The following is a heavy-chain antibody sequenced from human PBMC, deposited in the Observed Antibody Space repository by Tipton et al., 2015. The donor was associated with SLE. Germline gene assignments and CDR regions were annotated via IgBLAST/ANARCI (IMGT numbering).Heavy chain of an antibody. CDR3: ARDRGSLGAFDI. Sequence: TLSLTCAVYGGSLSGYYWSWIRQPPGKGLEWIGEISHGGSTNYNPSLKSRVTISVDTSKNQFSLKLSSVTAADTAVYYCARDRGSLGAFDIWGQGTMVTVSP. CDR2: ISHGGST. D-gene: IGHD2-15*01. V-gene: IGHV4-34*01. J-gene: IGHJ3*02. CDR1: GGSLSGYY.